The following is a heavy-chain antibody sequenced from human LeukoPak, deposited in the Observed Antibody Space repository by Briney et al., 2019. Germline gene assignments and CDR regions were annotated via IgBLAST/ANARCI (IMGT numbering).Heavy chain of an antibody. CDR3: VKARSPTTPNWFDP. V-gene: IGHV3-64D*09. CDR1: GFSFSSYA. CDR2: ISSNGGST. J-gene: IGHJ5*02. Sequence: GGCLRLSCSASGFSFSSYAMHWVRQAPGKGLEYMSAISSNGGSTYYADSVKGRFTISRDNSKNTLYLQMSSLRAEDTAVYYCVKARSPTTPNWFDPWGQGTLVTVSS. D-gene: IGHD1/OR15-1a*01.